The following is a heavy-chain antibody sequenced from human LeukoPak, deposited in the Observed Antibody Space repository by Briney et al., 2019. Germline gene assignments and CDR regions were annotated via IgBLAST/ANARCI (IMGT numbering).Heavy chain of an antibody. V-gene: IGHV1-69*13. CDR3: AREWKVRGVIGAFDI. CDR1: RGTFSCYA. Sequence: ASVKVSCKASRGTFSCYAISWVRQAPGQGLEWMGGIIPIFGTANYAQKFQGRVTITADESTSTAYMELSSLRSEDTAVYYCAREWKVRGVIGAFDIWGQGTMVTVSS. D-gene: IGHD3-10*01. CDR2: IIPIFGTA. J-gene: IGHJ3*02.